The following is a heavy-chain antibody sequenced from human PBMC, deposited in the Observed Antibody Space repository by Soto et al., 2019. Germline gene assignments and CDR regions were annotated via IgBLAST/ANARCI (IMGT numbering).Heavy chain of an antibody. CDR2: INAGNGNT. V-gene: IGHV1-3*01. D-gene: IGHD3-16*01. CDR3: ARDLRRGGVGYGMDI. J-gene: IGHJ6*02. CDR1: GFAFTSYA. Sequence: QVQLVQSGAEVKKPGASVKISCKASGFAFTSYAIHWVRQAPGQRLEWMGWINAGNGNTKYSHKLQGSVTITRDTPASTAYMELSGLRSEDTAVYYCARDLRRGGVGYGMDIWGRGNTVTVSS.